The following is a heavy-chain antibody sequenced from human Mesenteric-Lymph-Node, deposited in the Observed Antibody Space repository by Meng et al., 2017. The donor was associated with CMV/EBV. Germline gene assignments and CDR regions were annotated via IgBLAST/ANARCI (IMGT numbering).Heavy chain of an antibody. CDR3: ARDPSGHIPFDF. Sequence: SETLSLTCTVSGDSIGYFYWSWIRQSPGRGLECIGYIYYSGSTNYNPSLKSRVAMSIDTSMNQVSLKLTSVTAVDTAVYYCARDPSGHIPFDFWGQGVMVTVSS. CDR2: IYYSGST. D-gene: IGHD2-21*01. V-gene: IGHV4-59*01. J-gene: IGHJ4*02. CDR1: GDSIGYFY.